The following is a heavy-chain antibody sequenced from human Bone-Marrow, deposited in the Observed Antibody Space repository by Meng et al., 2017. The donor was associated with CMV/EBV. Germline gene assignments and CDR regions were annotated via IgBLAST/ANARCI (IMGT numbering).Heavy chain of an antibody. Sequence: SETLSLTCTVSGGSISSYYWSWIRQPPGKGLEWIGYIYYSGSTNYNPSLKSRVTISVDTSKNQFSLKLSSVTAADTAVYYCARGVLGAAAVPLDYLGQGTLVTVS. CDR2: IYYSGST. CDR3: ARGVLGAAAVPLDY. CDR1: GGSISSYY. J-gene: IGHJ4*02. V-gene: IGHV4-59*01. D-gene: IGHD6-13*01.